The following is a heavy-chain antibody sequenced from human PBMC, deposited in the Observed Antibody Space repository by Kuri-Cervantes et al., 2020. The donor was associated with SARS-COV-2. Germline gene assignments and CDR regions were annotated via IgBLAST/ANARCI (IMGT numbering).Heavy chain of an antibody. CDR3: ARAISYYYDSSGYYPMGGFDY. D-gene: IGHD3-22*01. V-gene: IGHV3-30*02. Sequence: GESLKISCAASGFTFSSYGMHWVRQAPGKGLEWVAFIRYDGSNKYYADSVKGRFTISRDNSKNSLYLGMNSLRSDDTAVYYCARAISYYYDSSGYYPMGGFDYWGQGTRVTCYS. CDR2: IRYDGSNK. J-gene: IGHJ4*02. CDR1: GFTFSSYG.